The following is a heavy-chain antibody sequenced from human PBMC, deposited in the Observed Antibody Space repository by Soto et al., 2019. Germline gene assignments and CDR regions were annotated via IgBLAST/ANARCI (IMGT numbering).Heavy chain of an antibody. CDR2: ISSSSSYI. J-gene: IGHJ4*02. D-gene: IGHD5-18*01. Sequence: GGSLRLSCAASGFTFSSYSMNWVRQAPGKGLEWVSSISSSSSYIYYADSVKGRFTISRDNAKNSLYLQMNSLRAEDTAVYYCARGEPQIQGYVDTGLWGQGTLVTVSS. CDR3: ARGEPQIQGYVDTGL. CDR1: GFTFSSYS. V-gene: IGHV3-21*01.